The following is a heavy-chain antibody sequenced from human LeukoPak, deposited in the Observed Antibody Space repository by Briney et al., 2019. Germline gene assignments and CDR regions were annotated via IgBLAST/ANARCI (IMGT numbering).Heavy chain of an antibody. CDR3: AIGELLWFG. CDR2: INSDGSST. D-gene: IGHD3-10*01. Sequence: GGSLRLSCAASGFTFSSYAMSWVRQAPGKGVVWVSRINSDGSSTSYADSVKGRFTIPRDNAKNTLYLQMNSLRAEDTAVYYCAIGELLWFGWGQGTLVTVSS. J-gene: IGHJ4*02. CDR1: GFTFSSYA. V-gene: IGHV3-74*01.